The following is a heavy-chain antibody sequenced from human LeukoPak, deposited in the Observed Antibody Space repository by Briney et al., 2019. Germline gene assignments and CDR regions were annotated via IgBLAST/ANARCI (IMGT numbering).Heavy chain of an antibody. CDR1: GFTFSSYW. Sequence: GGSLRLSCAASGFTFSSYWMSWMRQAPGKGLEGVANIKYDGNEEYYVDSVKGRFTISRDDAKNSLYLQLNSLRVEDTAVYYCKSGGAAPGSFDYWGQGTLVTVSP. CDR2: IKYDGNEE. V-gene: IGHV3-7*01. CDR3: KSGGAAPGSFDY. J-gene: IGHJ4*02. D-gene: IGHD1-1*01.